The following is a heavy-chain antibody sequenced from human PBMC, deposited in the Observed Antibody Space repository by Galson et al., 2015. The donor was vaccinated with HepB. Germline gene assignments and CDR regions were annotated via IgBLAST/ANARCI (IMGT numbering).Heavy chain of an antibody. J-gene: IGHJ2*01. D-gene: IGHD3-10*01. CDR2: ISGSGGST. CDR1: GFTFSSYA. CDR3: AKAPYKRITMVRGVADWYFDL. Sequence: SLRLSCAASGFTFSSYAMSWVRQAPGKGLEWVSAISGSGGSTYYADSVKGRFTISRDNSKNTLYLQMNSLRAEDTAVYYCAKAPYKRITMVRGVADWYFDLWGRGTLVTVSS. V-gene: IGHV3-23*01.